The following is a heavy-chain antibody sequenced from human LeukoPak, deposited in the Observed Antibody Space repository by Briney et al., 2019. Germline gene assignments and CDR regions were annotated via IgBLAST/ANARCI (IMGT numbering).Heavy chain of an antibody. D-gene: IGHD6-13*01. Sequence: SETLSLTCTVSGGSISSGGYYWSWIRQPPGKGLEWIGYIYHSGSTYYNPSLKSRVTISVDRSKNQFSLKLSSVTAADTAVYYCARGRGSSWSQAFDIWGQGTMVTVSS. J-gene: IGHJ3*02. CDR1: GGSISSGGYY. CDR3: ARGRGSSWSQAFDI. CDR2: IYHSGST. V-gene: IGHV4-30-2*01.